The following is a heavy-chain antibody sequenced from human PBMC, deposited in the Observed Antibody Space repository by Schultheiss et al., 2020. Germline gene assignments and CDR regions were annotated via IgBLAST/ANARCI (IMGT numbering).Heavy chain of an antibody. CDR1: GYSFTRYW. Sequence: GGSLRLSCKGSGYSFTRYWIGWVRKMPGKGMEWLGIFYPVDSDTRYSPSFQEQVTISADKSISAAYLQWSSLKASDTAMYYCARLFPRAGSYYNFLDSWGQGTLVTVSS. CDR3: ARLFPRAGSYYNFLDS. J-gene: IGHJ4*02. D-gene: IGHD3-10*01. CDR2: FYPVDSDT. V-gene: IGHV5-51*01.